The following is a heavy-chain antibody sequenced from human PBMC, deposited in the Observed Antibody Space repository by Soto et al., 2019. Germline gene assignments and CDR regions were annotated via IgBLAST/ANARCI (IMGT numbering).Heavy chain of an antibody. CDR2: ISYDGSNK. CDR1: GFTFSSYG. J-gene: IGHJ4*02. CDR3: AKDRERYSSSQVDY. D-gene: IGHD6-6*01. V-gene: IGHV3-30*18. Sequence: TGGSLRLSCAASGFTFSSYGMHWVRQAPGKGLEWVAVISYDGSNKYYADSVKGRFTISRDNSKNTLYLQMNSLRAEDTAVYYSAKDRERYSSSQVDYWGQGTLVTVSS.